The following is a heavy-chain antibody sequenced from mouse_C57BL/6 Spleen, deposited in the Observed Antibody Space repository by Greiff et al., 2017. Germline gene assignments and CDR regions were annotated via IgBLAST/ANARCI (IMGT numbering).Heavy chain of an antibody. V-gene: IGHV1-64*01. J-gene: IGHJ1*03. CDR1: GYTFTSYW. CDR2: IHPNSGST. CDR3: AREDYGSLVYWYFDV. D-gene: IGHD1-1*01. Sequence: QVQLQQPGAELVKPGASVKLSCKASGYTFTSYWMHWVKQRPGQGLEWIGMIHPNSGSTNYNEKFKSKATLTVDKSSSTAYMQLSSLTSEDSAVYYCAREDYGSLVYWYFDVWGTGTTVTVSS.